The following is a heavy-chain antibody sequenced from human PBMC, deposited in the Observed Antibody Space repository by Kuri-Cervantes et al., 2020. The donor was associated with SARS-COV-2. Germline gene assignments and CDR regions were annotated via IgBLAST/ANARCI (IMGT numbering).Heavy chain of an antibody. CDR3: ATVAGAIVGAMAY. J-gene: IGHJ4*02. V-gene: IGHV1-8*02. CDR2: MNPDTGNA. D-gene: IGHD1-26*01. Sequence: ASVKVSCKASGYTFTNNDVNWLRQASGQGLEWMGWMNPDTGNAGYAQKFQGRVTMTRITSISTAYMELSSLRFEDTAVYYCATVAGAIVGAMAYWGQGTLVTVSS. CDR1: GYTFTNND.